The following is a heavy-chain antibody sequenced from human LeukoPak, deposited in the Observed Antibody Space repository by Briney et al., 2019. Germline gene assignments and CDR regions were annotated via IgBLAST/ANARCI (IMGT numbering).Heavy chain of an antibody. V-gene: IGHV3-30*18. D-gene: IGHD6-13*01. CDR2: ISYDGSNK. J-gene: IGHJ6*03. CDR3: AKGGSSPTPHYYYMDV. CDR1: GFTFSSYG. Sequence: GGSLRLSCAASGFTFSSYGMHWVRQAPGRGLEWVAVISYDGSNKYYADSVKGRFTISRDNSKNTLYLQMNSLRAEDTAVYYCAKGGSSPTPHYYYMDVWGKGTTVTVSS.